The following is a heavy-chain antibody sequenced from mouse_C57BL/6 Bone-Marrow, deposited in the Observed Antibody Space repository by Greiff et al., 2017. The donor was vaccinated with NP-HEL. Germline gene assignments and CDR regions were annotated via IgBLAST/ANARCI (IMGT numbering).Heavy chain of an antibody. CDR1: GYSFTDYN. Sequence: VQLKESGPELVKPGASVKISCKASGYSFTDYNMTWVKQSNGKSLEWIGVINPNYGTTSYTQKFKGKATLTVDQSSSTAYMQLNSLTSEDSAVYYCARGDYDGAWFAYWGQGTLVTVSA. D-gene: IGHD2-4*01. CDR2: INPNYGTT. V-gene: IGHV1-39*01. CDR3: ARGDYDGAWFAY. J-gene: IGHJ3*01.